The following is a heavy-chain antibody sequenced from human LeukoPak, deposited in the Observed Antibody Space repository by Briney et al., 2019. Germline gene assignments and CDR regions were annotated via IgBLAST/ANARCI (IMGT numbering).Heavy chain of an antibody. CDR1: GFTFSSYE. Sequence: PGGSLRLSCAASGFTFSSYEMNWVRQAPGKGLEWVASINQDESRKHYSDSVRGRFTISRDNTRNSLFLHMDSLSVDDTAIYYCAKLIRDVTIYDFWGRGALVTVSS. CDR2: INQDESRK. CDR3: AKLIRDVTIYDF. D-gene: IGHD3/OR15-3a*01. J-gene: IGHJ2*01. V-gene: IGHV3-7*01.